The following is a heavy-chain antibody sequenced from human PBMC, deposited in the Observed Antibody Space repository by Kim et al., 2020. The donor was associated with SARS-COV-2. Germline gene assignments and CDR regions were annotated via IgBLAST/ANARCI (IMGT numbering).Heavy chain of an antibody. CDR1: GGSFRGHY. V-gene: IGHV4-34*01. Sequence: SETLSLTCAVYGGSFRGHYWSWIRQPPGKGLEWIGEINQSGSTNYNPSLKSRVTISVDTSRNQFSLKLSSVTAADTAVYYCARGLSAWSDDAFDTWGQGTMVTVSS. CDR2: INQSGST. J-gene: IGHJ3*02. D-gene: IGHD6-19*01. CDR3: ARGLSAWSDDAFDT.